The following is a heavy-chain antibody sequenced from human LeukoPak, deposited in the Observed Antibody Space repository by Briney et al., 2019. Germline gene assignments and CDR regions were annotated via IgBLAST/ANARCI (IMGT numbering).Heavy chain of an antibody. CDR2: ITPNSGGT. CDR3: ARDKGVVVVVPAALVA. V-gene: IGHV1-2*02. D-gene: IGHD2-2*01. CDR1: GYTFTGYY. J-gene: IGHJ5*02. Sequence: ASVKVSCKASGYTFTGYYMHWVRQAPGQGLEWMGWITPNSGGTNYAQKFQGRVTMTRDTSISTAYMELSRLRSDDTAVYYCARDKGVVVVVPAALVAWGQGTLVTVSS.